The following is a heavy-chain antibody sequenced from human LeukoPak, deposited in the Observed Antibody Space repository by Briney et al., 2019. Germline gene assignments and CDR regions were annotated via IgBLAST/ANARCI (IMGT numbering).Heavy chain of an antibody. D-gene: IGHD5-18*01. Sequence: PGGSLRLSCAASGFTFSRNSMTWVRQAPGKGLEWVSSISTSSSYIYYADSVKGRFTISRDNAKKSLYLQMNSLRAEDTAVYYCARDPATAIVPSSFDYWGQGTLVTVSS. J-gene: IGHJ4*02. CDR3: ARDPATAIVPSSFDY. CDR1: GFTFSRNS. CDR2: ISTSSSYI. V-gene: IGHV3-21*01.